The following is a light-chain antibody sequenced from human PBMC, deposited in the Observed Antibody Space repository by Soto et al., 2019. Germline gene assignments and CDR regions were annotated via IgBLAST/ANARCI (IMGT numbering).Light chain of an antibody. J-gene: IGKJ5*01. V-gene: IGKV3-20*01. CDR3: QQYVSLSII. Sequence: VITQSRATLSLAPVERSTRSCRASQSVSSTYLAWYQQTPGKPPRLLIPGPSSRATGIPERFSGSGSGKDFTLTISRVGTDDLAVYYCQQYVSLSIICGQGTRLEIK. CDR2: GPS. CDR1: QSVSSTY.